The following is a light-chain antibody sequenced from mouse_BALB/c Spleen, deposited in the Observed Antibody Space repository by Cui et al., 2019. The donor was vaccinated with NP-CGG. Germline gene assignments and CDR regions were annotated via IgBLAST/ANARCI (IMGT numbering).Light chain of an antibody. CDR2: STN. CDR3: ALWYSNHWV. V-gene: IGLV1*01. CDR1: SGSATTSNY. Sequence: QAVVTHYSALTTSLCEPVTHSCRSTSGSATTSNYANWVQEKPDHLFTGLIGSTNNRAPGVPARFSGSLIGDKAALTITGAQTEDEAIYFCALWYSNHWVFGGGTKLTVL. J-gene: IGLJ1*01.